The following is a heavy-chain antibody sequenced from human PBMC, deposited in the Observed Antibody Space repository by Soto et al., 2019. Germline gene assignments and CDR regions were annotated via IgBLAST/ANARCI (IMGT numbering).Heavy chain of an antibody. CDR3: ARDGPPYSPTSGWVGP. J-gene: IGHJ5*02. V-gene: IGHV3-7*01. Sequence: EVQLVESGGGLVQPGGSLRLSCAASGFTFNSYWMSWVRQTPGKGLEWVANIKQDGGEKHYVDPVKGRFTISRDNAKNSLHLQMNSLRVEDTGVYYWARDGPPYSPTSGWVGPWGQGTLGTVSS. CDR2: IKQDGGEK. CDR1: GFTFNSYW. D-gene: IGHD6-13*01.